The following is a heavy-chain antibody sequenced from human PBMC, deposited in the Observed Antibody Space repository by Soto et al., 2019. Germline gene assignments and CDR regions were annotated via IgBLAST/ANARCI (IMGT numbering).Heavy chain of an antibody. CDR1: GFTFSSYA. CDR2: ISGSGGST. D-gene: IGHD3-3*01. J-gene: IGHJ4*02. V-gene: IGHV3-23*01. Sequence: ASLRLSCAASGFTFSSYAMSWVRQAPGKGLEWVSTISGSGGSTYYADSVKGRFTISRDNSKNTLYLQMNSLRAEDTAVYYCASIGLRFLEWLSSDYWGQGTLVTVSS. CDR3: ASIGLRFLEWLSSDY.